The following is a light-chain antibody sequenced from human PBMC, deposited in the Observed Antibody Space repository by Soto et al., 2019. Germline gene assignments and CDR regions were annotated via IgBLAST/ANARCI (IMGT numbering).Light chain of an antibody. CDR3: SSYAGSNYYV. CDR2: EVS. CDR1: SSDVGGYNY. J-gene: IGLJ1*01. Sequence: QSALTQPPSASGSPGQSVTISCTGTSSDVGGYNYVSWYQQHPGKAPKLMIYEVSKWPSGVPDRFSGSKSGNTASLTVSGLQAEDEADYYCSSYAGSNYYVFGTGTQLTVL. V-gene: IGLV2-8*01.